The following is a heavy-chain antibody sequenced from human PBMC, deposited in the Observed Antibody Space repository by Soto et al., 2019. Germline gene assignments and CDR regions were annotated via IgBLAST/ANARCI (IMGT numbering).Heavy chain of an antibody. CDR2: IKEDGSEE. CDR1: GFTFSTYW. CDR3: ARASSSSFSNFDY. D-gene: IGHD2-2*01. Sequence: EVQLVQSGGDLVQPGGSLRLSCVASGFTFSTYWMTWVRQAPGMGLEWVAGIKEDGSEEVYVDSVKGRFSISRDNAKTSLYLQLNSLRAEDAAVYYCARASSSSFSNFDYWGQGSMVTVSS. V-gene: IGHV3-7*04. J-gene: IGHJ4*02.